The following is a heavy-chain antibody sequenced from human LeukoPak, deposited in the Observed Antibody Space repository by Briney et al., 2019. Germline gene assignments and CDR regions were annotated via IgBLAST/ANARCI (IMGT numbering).Heavy chain of an antibody. CDR2: ISSSSSYI. V-gene: IGHV3-21*04. J-gene: IGHJ3*02. Sequence: PGGSLRLSCAASGFTFSSYSMNWVRQAPGKGLEWVSSISSSSSYIYYADSVKGRFTISRDNAKNSLYLQMNSLRAEDTAVYYCARSYKRGVVTGTMFVGGLEKDAFDIWGQGTMVTVSS. CDR1: GFTFSSYS. D-gene: IGHD1-7*01. CDR3: ARSYKRGVVTGTMFVGGLEKDAFDI.